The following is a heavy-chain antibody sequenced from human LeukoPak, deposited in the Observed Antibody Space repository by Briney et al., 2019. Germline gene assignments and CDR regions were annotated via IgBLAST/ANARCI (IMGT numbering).Heavy chain of an antibody. J-gene: IGHJ4*02. CDR2: ISSSSSYI. Sequence: EGSLRLSCAASGFTFSSYSMNWVRQAPGKGLEWVSSISSSSSYIYYADSVKGRFTISRDNAKNSLYLQMNSLRAEDTAVYYCASGADILTGYYGYWGQGTLVTVSS. CDR1: GFTFSSYS. CDR3: ASGADILTGYYGY. V-gene: IGHV3-21*01. D-gene: IGHD3-9*01.